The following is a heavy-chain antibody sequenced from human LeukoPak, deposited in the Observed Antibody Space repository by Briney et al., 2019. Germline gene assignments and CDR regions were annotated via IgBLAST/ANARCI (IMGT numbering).Heavy chain of an antibody. V-gene: IGHV4-59*01. CDR2: INYSGRT. J-gene: IGHJ5*02. Sequence: AETLSLTCAVSGGSTNSYYWSWIRQPPGKGLEWIGYINYSGRTKYNPSLKSRVTISVDTSKNQFSLKMSSVTAADTAVYYCARARDGHINNWFDPWGQGTLVTVSS. CDR1: GGSTNSYY. CDR3: ARARDGHINNWFDP. D-gene: IGHD5-24*01.